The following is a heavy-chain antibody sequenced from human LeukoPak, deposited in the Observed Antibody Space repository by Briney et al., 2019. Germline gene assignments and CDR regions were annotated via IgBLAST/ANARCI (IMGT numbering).Heavy chain of an antibody. D-gene: IGHD4-11*01. Sequence: GGSLRLSCAASGFTFSTYAIHRVRQAPGKGLEWVAVISYDGTNKNYADSVKGRFTISRDNSKNTLYLQLNSLRAEDTAVYYCARDRTPNWSAYSNPTFHYRGQGTLVTVSS. V-gene: IGHV3-30*07. J-gene: IGHJ4*02. CDR1: GFTFSTYA. CDR2: ISYDGTNK. CDR3: ARDRTPNWSAYSNPTFHY.